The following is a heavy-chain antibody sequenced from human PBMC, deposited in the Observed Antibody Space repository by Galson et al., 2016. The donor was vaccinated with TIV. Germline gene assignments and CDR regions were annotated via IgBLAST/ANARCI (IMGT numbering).Heavy chain of an antibody. V-gene: IGHV4-59*01. CDR1: GGSITNYY. CDR2: VYYSGTT. Sequence: SLTCTVSGGSITNYYWNWIRQAPGEGLEWIGDVYYSGTTNYSPSLSSRVTISIDTSKNQFSLKLSSLTAADTAVYYCAKAPGLTSPSWGLYDYHYYLDVWGQGTTVTVSS. D-gene: IGHD3-16*01. J-gene: IGHJ6*02. CDR3: AKAPGLTSPSWGLYDYHYYLDV.